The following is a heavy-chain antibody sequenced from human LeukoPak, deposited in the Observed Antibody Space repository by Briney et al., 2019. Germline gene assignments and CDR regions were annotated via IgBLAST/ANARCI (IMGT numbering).Heavy chain of an antibody. J-gene: IGHJ4*02. CDR2: ISWNSGSI. D-gene: IGHD6-19*01. V-gene: IGHV3-20*04. Sequence: GGSLRLSCAASGFTFSSYGMSWVRQAPGKGLEWVSGISWNSGSIGYADSVKGRFTISRDNAKNSLYLQMNSLRAEDTAVYYCARESSSGWAFDYWGQGTLVTVSS. CDR3: ARESSSGWAFDY. CDR1: GFTFSSYG.